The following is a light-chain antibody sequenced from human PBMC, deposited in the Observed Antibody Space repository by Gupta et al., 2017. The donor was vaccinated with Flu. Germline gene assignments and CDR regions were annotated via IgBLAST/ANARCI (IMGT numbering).Light chain of an antibody. J-gene: IGKJ5*01. Sequence: DIQMTQSPSSLSASVGDRVTIACRASQSITTYLNWYQQKPGKAPKLLIYSAFKVQSGVPSRFSGSGSGTDFTLTISTRQPEDFATYYCQQTDNTPFTFGQGTQLEI. CDR2: SAF. CDR3: QQTDNTPFT. V-gene: IGKV1-39*01. CDR1: QSITTY.